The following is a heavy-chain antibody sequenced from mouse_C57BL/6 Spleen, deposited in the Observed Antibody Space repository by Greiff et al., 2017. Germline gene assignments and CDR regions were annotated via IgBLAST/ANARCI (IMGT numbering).Heavy chain of an antibody. V-gene: IGHV1-15*01. J-gene: IGHJ2*01. CDR3: TNYYGKGY. D-gene: IGHD1-1*01. CDR1: GYTFTDYE. CDR2: IDPETGGT. Sequence: VQLQESGAELVRPGASVTLSCKASGYTFTDYEMHWVKQTPVHGLEWIGAIDPETGGTAYNQKFKGKAILTADKSSSTAYMELRSLTSEDSAVYYCTNYYGKGYWGQGTTLTVSS.